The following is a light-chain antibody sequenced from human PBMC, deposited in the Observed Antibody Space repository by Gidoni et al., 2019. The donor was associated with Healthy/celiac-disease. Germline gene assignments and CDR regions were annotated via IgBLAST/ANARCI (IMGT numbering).Light chain of an antibody. J-gene: IGKJ4*01. Sequence: DIQMTQPPSSLSASVGDRLTITYRASQSISSYLTWYQQKPGKAPKLLICAASSLQSGVPSRFSGGGSGTDFTLTISSLQPETFATYYCQQSYRTLTFGGXTKVEIK. V-gene: IGKV1-39*01. CDR2: AAS. CDR3: QQSYRTLT. CDR1: QSISSY.